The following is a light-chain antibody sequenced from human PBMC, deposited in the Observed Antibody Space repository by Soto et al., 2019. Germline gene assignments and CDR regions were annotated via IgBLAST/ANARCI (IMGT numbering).Light chain of an antibody. CDR3: QQYGSSPH. V-gene: IGKV3-20*01. CDR1: QSVNSSY. J-gene: IGKJ4*01. Sequence: EIVLTQSPGTLSLSPGERATLSCRASQSVNSSYLAWNQQKPGQAPRLLIYGASSRATGIPDRFSGSWSGIDFFFTISILEPEDFAVYYCQQYGSSPHFGGGTKV. CDR2: GAS.